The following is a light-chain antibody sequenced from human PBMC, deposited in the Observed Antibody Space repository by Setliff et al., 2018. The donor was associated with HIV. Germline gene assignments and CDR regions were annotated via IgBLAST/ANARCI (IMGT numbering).Light chain of an antibody. Sequence: QSALTQPASVSGSPGQSIAITCTGTGSDVGGYNYVSWYQQHPGKAPKLIIYEVTNRPSGVSGRFSGSKFGNTASLTISELQAEDEADYYCFSYRNSDTRVFGTGTKVTVL. CDR3: FSYRNSDTRV. CDR2: EVT. V-gene: IGLV2-14*01. CDR1: GSDVGGYNY. J-gene: IGLJ1*01.